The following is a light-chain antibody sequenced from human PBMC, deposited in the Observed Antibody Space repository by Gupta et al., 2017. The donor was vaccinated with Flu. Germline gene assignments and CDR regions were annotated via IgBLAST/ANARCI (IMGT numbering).Light chain of an antibody. CDR1: QTVTTS. Sequence: PSTLSASLGDRVTVTCRASQTVTTSLAWYQQKPGRAPQLFIFQASTLHGGVPSTFSGSGSGTDFNLTISSLQPDDFATYYCQQYDSYPRTFGQGTRVEFK. J-gene: IGKJ1*01. CDR2: QAS. V-gene: IGKV1-5*03. CDR3: QQYDSYPRT.